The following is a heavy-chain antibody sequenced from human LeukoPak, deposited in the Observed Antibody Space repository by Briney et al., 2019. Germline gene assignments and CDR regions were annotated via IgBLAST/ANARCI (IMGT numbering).Heavy chain of an antibody. CDR3: ARDYYYVSGSFYTDY. D-gene: IGHD3-10*01. Sequence: GGSLRLSCAASGFTVSSNYMNWVRQAPGKGLEWVSITYSSGTSYYADSVKGRFTISRDNSKNTLYLQMTRLKAEDTAVYYCARDYYYVSGSFYTDYWGQGALVTVSS. CDR2: TYSSGTS. J-gene: IGHJ4*02. CDR1: GFTVSSNY. V-gene: IGHV3-53*01.